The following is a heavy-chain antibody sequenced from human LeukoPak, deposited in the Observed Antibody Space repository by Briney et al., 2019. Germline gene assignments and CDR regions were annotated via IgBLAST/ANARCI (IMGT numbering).Heavy chain of an antibody. V-gene: IGHV3-23*01. CDR1: GFAFSSYA. J-gene: IGHJ3*01. CDR3: AKDPNGDYFGAFDF. Sequence: GGSLRLSCAASGFAFSSYAMTWVRQAPGKGLEWASSITGNGGVTSYADSVKGRFTVTRDNSKNTLYLQMNSLRAEDTAVYYCAKDPNGDYFGAFDFWGQGTMVTVSS. CDR2: ITGNGGVT. D-gene: IGHD4-17*01.